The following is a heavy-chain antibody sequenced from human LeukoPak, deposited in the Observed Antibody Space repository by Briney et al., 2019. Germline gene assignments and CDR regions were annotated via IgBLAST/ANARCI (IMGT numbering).Heavy chain of an antibody. CDR3: ARLLGNYSFDY. CDR2: IYYSGST. V-gene: IGHV4-39*01. D-gene: IGHD4-23*01. J-gene: IGHJ4*02. Sequence: PSETLSLTCTVSGSSISSSSYYWGWIRQPPGKGLEWIGSIYYSGSTYYNPSLKSRVTISVDTSKNQFSLKLSSVTAADTAVYYCARLLGNYSFDYWGQGTLVTVSS. CDR1: GSSISSSSYY.